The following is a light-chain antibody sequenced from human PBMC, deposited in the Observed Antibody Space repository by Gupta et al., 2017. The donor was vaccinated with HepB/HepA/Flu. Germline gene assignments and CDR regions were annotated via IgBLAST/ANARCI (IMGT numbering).Light chain of an antibody. CDR3: QQYNSSPT. Sequence: DIQMTQSPSTLSASVGDRVTITCRASQNVDNRLAWYQQRPGKPLNLLIYQASNLESGVPSRFSGSGSGTDFALTISSLQPDDFAAYYCQQYNSSPTFGLGTKVEIK. CDR2: QAS. V-gene: IGKV1-5*03. CDR1: QNVDNR. J-gene: IGKJ1*01.